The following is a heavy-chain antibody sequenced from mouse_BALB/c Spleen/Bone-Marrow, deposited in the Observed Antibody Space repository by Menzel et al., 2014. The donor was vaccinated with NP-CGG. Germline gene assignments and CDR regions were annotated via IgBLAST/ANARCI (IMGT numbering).Heavy chain of an antibody. V-gene: IGHV1S126*01. D-gene: IGHD2-4*01. CDR1: GYSFTNYR. Sequence: VKLQESGPQLVRPGASVKISCKASGYSFTNYRMHWVKQRPGQGLEWIGMIDPSDSETRLNQKFKDKATLTVDKSSITAYMQLSSPTSEDSAVYYCARYDYGLDYWGQDTTLTVSS. CDR2: IDPSDSET. J-gene: IGHJ2*01. CDR3: ARYDYGLDY.